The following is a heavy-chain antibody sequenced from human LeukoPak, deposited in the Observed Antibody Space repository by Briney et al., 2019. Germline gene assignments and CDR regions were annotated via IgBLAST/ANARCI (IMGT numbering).Heavy chain of an antibody. Sequence: PGGSLRLSCAASGFSVSSKYLSWVRQASGKGLEWVARIQTKANSYATAYDASLKGRLTISRDDSKNTAYLQMNSLRTDDTAVYYCTAYISGHYWGQGTLVTVSS. CDR1: GFSVSSKY. CDR3: TAYISGHY. CDR2: IQTKANSYAT. J-gene: IGHJ4*02. D-gene: IGHD1-20*01. V-gene: IGHV3-73*01.